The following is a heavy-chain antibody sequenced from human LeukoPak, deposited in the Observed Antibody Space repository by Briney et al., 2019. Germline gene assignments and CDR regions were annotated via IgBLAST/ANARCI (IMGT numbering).Heavy chain of an antibody. V-gene: IGHV3-9*01. CDR3: AKDRVRGYSYGPNFDY. CDR2: ISWNSGRI. D-gene: IGHD5-18*01. CDR1: AFTFDDYA. Sequence: SLRLSCAAAAFTFDDYAMHWVRHAPGEGLEWVSGISWNSGRIGYADSVKGRFTISRDNAKNSLYLQMNSLRAEDTALYYCAKDRVRGYSYGPNFDYWGQGTLVTVSS. J-gene: IGHJ4*02.